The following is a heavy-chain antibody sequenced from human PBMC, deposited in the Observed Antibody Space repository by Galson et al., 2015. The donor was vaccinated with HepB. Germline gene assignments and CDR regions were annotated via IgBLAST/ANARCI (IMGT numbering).Heavy chain of an antibody. Sequence: SVKVSCKASGYTFTSYAMHWVRQAPGQRLEWMGWINAGNGNTKYSQKFQGRVTITRDTSASTAYMELSSLRSEDTAVYYCARGGPVSRNKEENNWFDPWGQGTLVTVSS. D-gene: IGHD1/OR15-1a*01. CDR1: GYTFTSYA. CDR2: INAGNGNT. V-gene: IGHV1-3*01. CDR3: ARGGPVSRNKEENNWFDP. J-gene: IGHJ5*02.